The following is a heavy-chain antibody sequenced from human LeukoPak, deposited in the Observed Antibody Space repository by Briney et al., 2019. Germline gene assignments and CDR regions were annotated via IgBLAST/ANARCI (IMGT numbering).Heavy chain of an antibody. J-gene: IGHJ4*02. CDR3: ARLYSGSYIY. CDR1: GGPFSGYY. D-gene: IGHD1-26*01. V-gene: IGHV4-34*01. Sequence: PSETLSLTCAVYGGPFSGYYWSWIRQPPGKGLEWVGEINHSGSTNYNPSLKSRVTISVDTSKNQFSLKLSSVTAADTAVYYCARLYSGSYIYWGQGTLVTVSS. CDR2: INHSGST.